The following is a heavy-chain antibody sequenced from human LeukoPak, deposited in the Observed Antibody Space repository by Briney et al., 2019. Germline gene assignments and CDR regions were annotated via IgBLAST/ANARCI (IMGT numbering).Heavy chain of an antibody. CDR2: IIEGGDVK. CDR1: GFTFSAYW. CDR3: AKDFVRTAVAGPGVLDP. J-gene: IGHJ5*02. D-gene: IGHD6-19*01. Sequence: GESLRLSCAASGFTFSAYWMTWVRQAPGKGLAWVANIIEGGDVKYYADSVKGRFTISRDNTKNSLYLQMTSLRAEDTAVYYCAKDFVRTAVAGPGVLDPWGQGTLVTVSS. V-gene: IGHV3-7*01.